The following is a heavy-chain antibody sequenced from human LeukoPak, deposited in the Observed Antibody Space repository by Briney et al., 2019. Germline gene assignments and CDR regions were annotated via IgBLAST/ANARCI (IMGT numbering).Heavy chain of an antibody. CDR3: ARGNYYDSSGYFD. J-gene: IGHJ4*02. Sequence: SVKGSCKASGGTFSRYAVRWVGQASGQGREWMGGIIPMFGTTNYAKSFQGRLRITMDKSTTTAYMELSSLRFDDTAMYYCARGNYYDSSGYFDWGQGTLVTVSS. D-gene: IGHD3-22*01. V-gene: IGHV1-69*05. CDR2: IIPMFGTT. CDR1: GGTFSRYA.